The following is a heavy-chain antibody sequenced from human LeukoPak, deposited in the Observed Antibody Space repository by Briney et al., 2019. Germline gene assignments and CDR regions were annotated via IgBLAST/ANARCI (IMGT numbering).Heavy chain of an antibody. CDR3: ARVAGDYYTDV. J-gene: IGHJ6*03. CDR2: INHSGST. D-gene: IGHD3-10*01. CDR1: GFTFSSYS. V-gene: IGHV4-34*01. Sequence: GSLRLSCAASGFTFSSYSMNWVRQAPGKGLEWIGEINHSGSTYYNPSIKSRVTISVDTSKNQFSLMLGSVTAADRAVYYCARVAGDYYTDVWGKGSTVTVSS.